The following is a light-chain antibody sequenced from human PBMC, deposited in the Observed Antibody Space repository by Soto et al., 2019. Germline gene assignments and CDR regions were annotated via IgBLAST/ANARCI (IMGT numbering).Light chain of an antibody. CDR1: QTVARN. V-gene: IGKV3-15*01. CDR3: HHYHNGPPQYM. CDR2: GAS. J-gene: IGKJ2*01. Sequence: EIMMTQSPATLSVSPGPRATLSCRASQTVARNLAWYQQKPGQAHRLLIHGASTRATGVSARFSGSGSGTEFTLAFCGLQSEDFEVFCCHHYHNGPPQYMLGQGTKLQIK.